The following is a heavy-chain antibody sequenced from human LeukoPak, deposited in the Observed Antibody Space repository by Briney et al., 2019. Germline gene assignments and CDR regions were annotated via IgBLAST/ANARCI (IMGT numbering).Heavy chain of an antibody. CDR2: IYYSGST. CDR3: ARHVGYCSGGSCYSDY. J-gene: IGHJ4*02. V-gene: IGHV4-39*01. Sequence: SETLSLTCTVSGSSISSSSYYWGWIRQPPGKGLEWIGSIYYSGSTYYNPSLKSRVTISVDTSKNQFSLKLSSVTAADTAVYYCARHVGYCSGGSCYSDYWGQGTLVTVSS. CDR1: GSSISSSSYY. D-gene: IGHD2-15*01.